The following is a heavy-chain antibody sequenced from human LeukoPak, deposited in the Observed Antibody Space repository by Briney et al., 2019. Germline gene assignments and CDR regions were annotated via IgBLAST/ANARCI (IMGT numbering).Heavy chain of an antibody. CDR1: GGSISSYY. CDR3: ARDAGRWFAP. V-gene: IGHV4-59*01. CDR2: IYYSGST. Sequence: PSETLPLTCTVSGGSISSYYWSWIRQPPGKGLEWIGYIYYSGSTNYNPSLKSRVTISVDTSKNQFSLKLSSVTAADTAVYYCARDAGRWFAPWGQGTLVTVSS. J-gene: IGHJ5*02.